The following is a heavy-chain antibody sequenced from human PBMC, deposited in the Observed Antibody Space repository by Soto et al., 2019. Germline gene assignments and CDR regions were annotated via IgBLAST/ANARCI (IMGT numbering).Heavy chain of an antibody. V-gene: IGHV3-7*01. Sequence: GGSLRLSCGASGFTFSSYWMNWVRQAPGKGLEWVANIKQDGSETSYVDSVKGRFTISRDNAKNSLYLQMNSLRAEDTAVYYCARVDDSAWYTRDYWGQGTLVTV. CDR2: IKQDGSET. D-gene: IGHD6-19*01. J-gene: IGHJ4*02. CDR1: GFTFSSYW. CDR3: ARVDDSAWYTRDY.